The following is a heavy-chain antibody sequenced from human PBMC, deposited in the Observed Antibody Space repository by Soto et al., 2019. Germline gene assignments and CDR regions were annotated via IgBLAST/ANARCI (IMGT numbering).Heavy chain of an antibody. D-gene: IGHD3-10*01. J-gene: IGHJ6*02. V-gene: IGHV4-28*01. Sequence: QVQLQESGPGLVKPSDTLSLTCAVSGYSISSSNWWGWIRQPPGKGLEWIGYIYYSGSTYYNPSLKRRVTPSVDTSKNQFSLKLSSVTAVDTAVYYCARINPGAGYYCGMDVWGQGTTVTVSS. CDR2: IYYSGST. CDR3: ARINPGAGYYCGMDV. CDR1: GYSISSSNW.